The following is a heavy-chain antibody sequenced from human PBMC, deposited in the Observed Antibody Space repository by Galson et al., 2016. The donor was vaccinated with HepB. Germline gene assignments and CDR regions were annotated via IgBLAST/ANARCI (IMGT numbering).Heavy chain of an antibody. J-gene: IGHJ3*01. Sequence: SETLSLTCTVSGDSIRGDYYWGWIRQPPGKGLEWIGCSDYSGTTQYNPSLKGRVTMSVDTSKNQFSLTLTSVTAADTAVYYCARPGSFYSDHHEAYDVWGQGAAVIVSS. CDR2: SDYSGTT. CDR3: ARPGSFYSDHHEAYDV. V-gene: IGHV4-39*01. D-gene: IGHD4-17*01. CDR1: GDSIRGDYY.